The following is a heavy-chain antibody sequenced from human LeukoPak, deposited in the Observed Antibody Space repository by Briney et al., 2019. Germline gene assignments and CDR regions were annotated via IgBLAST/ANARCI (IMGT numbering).Heavy chain of an antibody. V-gene: IGHV4-39*01. CDR1: GDSISHPAYY. D-gene: IGHD4-17*01. J-gene: IGHJ5*02. CDR2: VYHSGSS. Sequence: SGTLSLTCTVSGDSISHPAYYWAWIRQPPGKGLEWIGAVYHSGSSHFNPSLSSRLTISIDTSKNQFSLRLKSFSAADTAVYYCARSTVSKEGWFDPWGQGILVTVSS. CDR3: ARSTVSKEGWFDP.